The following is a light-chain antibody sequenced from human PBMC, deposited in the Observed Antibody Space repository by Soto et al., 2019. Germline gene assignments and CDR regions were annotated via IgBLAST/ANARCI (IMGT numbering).Light chain of an antibody. CDR2: DVS. CDR1: SSDVGGYNY. V-gene: IGLV2-14*01. CDR3: SSYTSSSTHVV. Sequence: QSALTQPASVSGSPGQSITISCTGTSSDVGGYNYVSWYQQHPGKAPKLIIYDVSHRPSGVSNRFSGSKSGNTASLTISGLPAEDAADYYCSSYTSSSTHVVFGGGTKVTVL. J-gene: IGLJ2*01.